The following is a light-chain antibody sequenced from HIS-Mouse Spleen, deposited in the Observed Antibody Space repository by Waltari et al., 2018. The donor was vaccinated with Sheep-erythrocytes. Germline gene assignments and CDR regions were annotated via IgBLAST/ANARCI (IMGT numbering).Light chain of an antibody. Sequence: SYELTQPPSVSVSPGQTASITCSGDKWGDKYSCWYQQKPGQSPGLVIYQDSKRPSGIPERFSGSTSGNPATLTISGTQAMDEADYYCQAWDSSTVVFGGGTKLTVL. CDR1: KWGDKY. CDR2: QDS. J-gene: IGLJ2*01. V-gene: IGLV3-1*01. CDR3: QAWDSSTVV.